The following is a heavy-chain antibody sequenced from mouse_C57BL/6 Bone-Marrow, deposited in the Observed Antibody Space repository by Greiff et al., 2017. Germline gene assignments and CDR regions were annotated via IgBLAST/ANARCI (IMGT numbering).Heavy chain of an antibody. CDR1: GFNINDYY. D-gene: IGHD2-14*01. Sequence: VQLKQSGAELVKPGASVKLSCTASGFNINDYYMHWVKQRPEQGLEWIGRIDPEDGETKYAPKFQGKATITADTSSNTAYMQLSSLTSEDTAVYYCARVRVQGDMDYWGQGTSVTVSS. V-gene: IGHV14-2*01. CDR3: ARVRVQGDMDY. J-gene: IGHJ4*01. CDR2: IDPEDGET.